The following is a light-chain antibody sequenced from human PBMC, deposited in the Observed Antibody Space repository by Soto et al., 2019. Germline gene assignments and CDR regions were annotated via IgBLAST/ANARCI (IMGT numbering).Light chain of an antibody. CDR3: QQYKRYSVT. V-gene: IGKV1-5*03. J-gene: IGKJ5*01. CDR2: KAS. CDR1: QSISSW. Sequence: DIQMTQSPSTLSASVGDRVTSTCRASQSISSWLAWYQQKPGKAPKLLIYKASSLEPGVPSRFNGSGSGTEFTLTISSLQHDDFATYYCQQYKRYSVTFGQETRLEI.